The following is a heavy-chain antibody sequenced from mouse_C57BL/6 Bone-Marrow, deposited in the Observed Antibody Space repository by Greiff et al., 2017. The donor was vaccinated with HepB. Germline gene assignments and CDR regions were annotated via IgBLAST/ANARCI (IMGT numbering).Heavy chain of an antibody. CDR1: GFTFTDYY. CDR3: ARWGYGSSSPYFDY. J-gene: IGHJ2*01. CDR2: IRNKANGYTT. V-gene: IGHV7-3*01. D-gene: IGHD1-1*01. Sequence: EVQVVESGGGLVQPGGSLSLSCAASGFTFTDYYMSWVRQPPGKALEWLGFIRNKANGYTTEYSASVKGRFTISRDNSQSILYLQMNALRAEDSATYYCARWGYGSSSPYFDYWGQGTTLTVSS.